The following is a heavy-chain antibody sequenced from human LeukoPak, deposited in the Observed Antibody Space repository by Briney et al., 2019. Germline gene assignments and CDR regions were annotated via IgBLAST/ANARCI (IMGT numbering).Heavy chain of an antibody. D-gene: IGHD3-16*02. V-gene: IGHV3-23*01. J-gene: IGHJ4*02. CDR1: GFTFSSYA. CDR2: ISATAT. CDR3: AKGQGSGSYPLDY. Sequence: PGGSLRLSCAASGFTFSSYAMSWVRQAPGKGLEWVSLISATATYYADSVKGRFTISRDISRNTLYLQMNSLRADDTAVYHCAKGQGSGSYPLDYWGQGTLVTVSS.